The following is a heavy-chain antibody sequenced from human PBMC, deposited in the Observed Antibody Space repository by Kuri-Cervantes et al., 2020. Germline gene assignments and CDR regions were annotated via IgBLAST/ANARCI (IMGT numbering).Heavy chain of an antibody. Sequence: SVKVSCKASGYTFTSYAMNWVRQAPGQGLEWMGGIIPIFNAANYAHNFQGRVTITADESTTTAYMELSNLRSEDTALYYCASGIWSRGDVMGALAGNSFDYWGQGTLVTVSS. D-gene: IGHD1-26*01. J-gene: IGHJ4*02. CDR3: ASGIWSRGDVMGALAGNSFDY. CDR2: IIPIFNAA. V-gene: IGHV1-69*13. CDR1: GYTFTSYA.